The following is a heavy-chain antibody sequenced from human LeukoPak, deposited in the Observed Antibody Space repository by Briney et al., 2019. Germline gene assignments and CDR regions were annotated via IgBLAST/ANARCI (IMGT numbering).Heavy chain of an antibody. D-gene: IGHD1-1*01. CDR2: ISSSSSYI. Sequence: GGSLRLSCAASGFTFNYYNMNWVRQAPGKGLEWVSSISSSSSYIYYADSVKGRFTISRDNAKNSLYLQMNSLRAEDTAVYYCARDGMLDWNDVLGGWGQGTLVTVSS. CDR3: ARDGMLDWNDVLGG. CDR1: GFTFNYYN. V-gene: IGHV3-21*01. J-gene: IGHJ4*02.